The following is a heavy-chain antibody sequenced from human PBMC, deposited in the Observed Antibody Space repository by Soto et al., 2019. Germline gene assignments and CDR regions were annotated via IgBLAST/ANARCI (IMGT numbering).Heavy chain of an antibody. V-gene: IGHV4-59*06. CDR2: IYYSGST. CDR1: GGSISSYY. CDR3: ARDVSVDYRFGESYYFDY. J-gene: IGHJ4*02. Sequence: PSETLSLTCTVSGGSISSYYWSWIRQHPGKGLEWIGYIYYSGSTYYNPSLKSRVTISVDTSKNQFSLKLSSVTAADTAVYYCARDVSVDYRFGESYYFDYWGQGTLVTVSS. D-gene: IGHD4-4*01.